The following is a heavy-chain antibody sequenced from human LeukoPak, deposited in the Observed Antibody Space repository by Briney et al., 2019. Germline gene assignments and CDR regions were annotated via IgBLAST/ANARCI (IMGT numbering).Heavy chain of an antibody. CDR1: GGSISSSSYY. D-gene: IGHD1-26*01. Sequence: PSETLSLTCTVSGGSISSSSYYWGWIRQPPGKGLEWIGSIYYSGSTYYNPSLKSRVTISVDTSKNQFSLKLSSVTAADTAVYYCARVGIVGATTDAFDIWGQGTMVTVSS. V-gene: IGHV4-39*01. CDR3: ARVGIVGATTDAFDI. J-gene: IGHJ3*02. CDR2: IYYSGST.